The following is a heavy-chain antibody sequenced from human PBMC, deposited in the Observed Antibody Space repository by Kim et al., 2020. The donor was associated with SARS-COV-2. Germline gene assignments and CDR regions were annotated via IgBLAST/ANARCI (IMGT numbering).Heavy chain of an antibody. D-gene: IGHD2-2*01. CDR3: AKGGTNIIVVVPAAMPYYFDY. CDR1: GFTFSSYA. V-gene: IGHV3-23*01. Sequence: GGSLRLSCAASGFTFSSYAMSWVRQAPGKGLEWVSAISGSGGSTYYADSVKGRFTISRDNSKNTLYLQMNSLRAEDTAVYYCAKGGTNIIVVVPAAMPYYFDYWGQGTLVTVSS. J-gene: IGHJ4*02. CDR2: ISGSGGST.